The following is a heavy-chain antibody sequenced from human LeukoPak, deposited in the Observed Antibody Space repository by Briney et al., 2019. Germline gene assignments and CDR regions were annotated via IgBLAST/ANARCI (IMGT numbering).Heavy chain of an antibody. CDR2: ISAFNGNT. V-gene: IGHV1-18*01. CDR3: ARGWNNLGFDY. CDR1: GGTFSSYA. J-gene: IGHJ4*02. Sequence: GSSVKVSCKASGGTFSSYAISWVRQAPGQGLEWMGWISAFNGNTNYAQKLQGRVTMTTDTSTSTAYMELRSLRSDDTAVYYCARGWNNLGFDYWGQGTLVTVSS. D-gene: IGHD1/OR15-1a*01.